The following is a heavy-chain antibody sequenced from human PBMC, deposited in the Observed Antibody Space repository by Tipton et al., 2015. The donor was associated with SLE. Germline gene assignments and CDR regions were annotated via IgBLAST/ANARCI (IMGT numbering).Heavy chain of an antibody. J-gene: IGHJ3*02. V-gene: IGHV6-1*01. CDR2: TYYRSKRYN. CDR1: GDCLFSNCAA. Sequence: TLFLTCAISGDCLFSNCAAWNWNMQSPTRGLERLGRTYYRSKRYNDYALSLKSRITINPDTSKNQLPLHLNSVTPEDTAVYYCAREGDAFDIWGEGIRVTVSS. CDR3: AREGDAFDI.